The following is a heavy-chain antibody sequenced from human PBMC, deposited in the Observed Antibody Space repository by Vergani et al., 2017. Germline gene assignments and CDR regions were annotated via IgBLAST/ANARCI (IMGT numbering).Heavy chain of an antibody. V-gene: IGHV4-39*01. Sequence: QLQLQESGPGLVKPSATLCLTCSVSGASIRSSNYYWGWIRQPPGKGLEWIASIYYSGSTYYNPSLKSRVTISVDTSKTQFSLKLSSVTAADTAVYFCARHSXVEWLVKLGWIDPWGQGILVTVSS. CDR3: ARHSXVEWLVKLGWIDP. CDR1: GASIRSSNYY. J-gene: IGHJ5*02. D-gene: IGHD6-19*01. CDR2: IYYSGST.